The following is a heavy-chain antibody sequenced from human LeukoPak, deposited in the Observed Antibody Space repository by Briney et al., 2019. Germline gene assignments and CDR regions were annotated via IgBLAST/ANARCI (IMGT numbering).Heavy chain of an antibody. V-gene: IGHV3-30*18. D-gene: IGHD4-17*01. CDR3: AKSRVTTDSGWFDP. Sequence: PGRSPRLSCAASGFIFSTYGMHWVRQAPGKGLEWVAGISYDGNNKYYADSVKGRFTISRDNSKNTLYLQMSSLRAEDTAVYYCAKSRVTTDSGWFDPWGQGALVTVSS. CDR1: GFIFSTYG. J-gene: IGHJ5*02. CDR2: ISYDGNNK.